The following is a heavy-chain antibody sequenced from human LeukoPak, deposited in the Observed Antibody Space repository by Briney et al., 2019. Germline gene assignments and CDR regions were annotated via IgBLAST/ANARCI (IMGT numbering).Heavy chain of an antibody. D-gene: IGHD3-22*01. J-gene: IGHJ4*02. CDR2: INWNGGST. CDR1: GFTFDDYG. CDR3: ARGLYYYDSSGYVY. V-gene: IGHV3-20*04. Sequence: GGSLRLSCAASGFTFDDYGMSWVRQAPGKGLEWVSGINWNGGSTGYADSVKGRFTISRDNAKNSLYLQMNSLRAEDTALYYCARGLYYYDSSGYVYWGQGTLVTVSS.